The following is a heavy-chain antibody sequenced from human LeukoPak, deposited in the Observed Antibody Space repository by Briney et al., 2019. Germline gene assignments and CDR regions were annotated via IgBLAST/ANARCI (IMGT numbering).Heavy chain of an antibody. Sequence: SPSETLSLTCAVYGGSFSGYYWSWIRQPPGKGLEWIGEINHSGSTNYNPSLKSRVTISVDTSKNQFSLKLSSVTAADTAVYYCARGTYCSSTSCYTAYYFDYWGQGTLVTVSS. D-gene: IGHD2-2*02. CDR1: GGSFSGYY. V-gene: IGHV4-34*01. J-gene: IGHJ4*02. CDR3: ARGTYCSSTSCYTAYYFDY. CDR2: INHSGST.